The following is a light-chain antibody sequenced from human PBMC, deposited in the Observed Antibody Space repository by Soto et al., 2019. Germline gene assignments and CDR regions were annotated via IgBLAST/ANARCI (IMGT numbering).Light chain of an antibody. CDR1: QSVLYSSNNKNY. CDR2: WTS. J-gene: IGKJ1*01. CDR3: QQYYSTPWT. Sequence: DIVMTQSPDSLAVSLGERATIDCKSSQSVLYSSNNKNYLAWYQQKPGQPPKLLIYWTSTRESGVPDRFSGSGSGTDFTLTITNLQVEDVAVYYCQQYYSTPWTFGQGTKVEIK. V-gene: IGKV4-1*01.